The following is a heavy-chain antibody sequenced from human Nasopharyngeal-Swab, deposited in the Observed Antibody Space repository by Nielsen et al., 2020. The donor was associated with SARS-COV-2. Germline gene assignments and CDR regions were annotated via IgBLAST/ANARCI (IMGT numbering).Heavy chain of an antibody. CDR2: IWYDGSNK. Sequence: GESLKISCAASGFTFSSYGMHWVRQAPGKGLEWVAVIWYDGSNKYYADSAKGRFTISRDNSKNTLYLQMNSLRAEDTAVYYCARVPAKKGYYYYYYMDVWGKGTTVTVSS. CDR1: GFTFSSYG. D-gene: IGHD6-13*01. CDR3: ARVPAKKGYYYYYYMDV. V-gene: IGHV3-33*01. J-gene: IGHJ6*03.